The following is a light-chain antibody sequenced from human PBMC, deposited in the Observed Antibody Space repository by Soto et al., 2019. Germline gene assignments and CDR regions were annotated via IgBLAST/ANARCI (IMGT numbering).Light chain of an antibody. V-gene: IGKV1-39*01. J-gene: IGKJ1*01. CDR3: QQSYSTL. Sequence: GDIVTITCRASQSISSWLAWYQQKPGKAPKFLIYDASNLESGVPSRFSGSGSGTDFTPTISSLQPEDFATYYCQQSYSTLFGQGTKVDIK. CDR1: QSISSW. CDR2: DAS.